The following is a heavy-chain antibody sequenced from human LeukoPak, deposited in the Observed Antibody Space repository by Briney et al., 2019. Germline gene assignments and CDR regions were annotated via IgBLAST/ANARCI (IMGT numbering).Heavy chain of an antibody. CDR1: GGSVSSYY. CDR2: IYYSGST. J-gene: IGHJ3*02. CDR3: ARVTTATVSRSAFDI. V-gene: IGHV4-59*02. D-gene: IGHD4-17*01. Sequence: SETLSLTGTGSGGSVSSYYWSWLRQPPGKGLEWIGYIYYSGSTYYNPSLKSRVTISVDTSKNQFSLKLSPVTAADTAVYYWARVTTATVSRSAFDIWGQGTMVTVSS.